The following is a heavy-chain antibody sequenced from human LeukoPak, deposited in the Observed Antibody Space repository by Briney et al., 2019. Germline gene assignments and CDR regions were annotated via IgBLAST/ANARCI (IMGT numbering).Heavy chain of an antibody. D-gene: IGHD6-13*01. CDR3: ARDPLAAASMAYHFDY. J-gene: IGHJ4*02. V-gene: IGHV3-21*01. Sequence: GGSLTLSCAASGFIFSSYSMNWLRQAPGKGLEWVSSISSSSSYMYYADSVKGRFTISRDNAKNSLCLQMNSLRAEDTAVYYCARDPLAAASMAYHFDYWGQGTLVTVSS. CDR2: ISSSSSYM. CDR1: GFIFSSYS.